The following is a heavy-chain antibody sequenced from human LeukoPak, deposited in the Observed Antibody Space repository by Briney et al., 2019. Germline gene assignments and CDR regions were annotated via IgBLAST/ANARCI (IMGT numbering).Heavy chain of an antibody. V-gene: IGHV1-69*13. CDR2: IIPIFGTA. Sequence: SVKVSCQASGGTFSSYAISWVRQAPGQGLEWMGGIIPIFGTANYAQKFQGRVTITADESTSTAYMELSSLRSEDTAVYYCARPDIVVVPAATYYGMDVWGQGTTVTVSS. CDR3: ARPDIVVVPAATYYGMDV. CDR1: GGTFSSYA. D-gene: IGHD2-2*01. J-gene: IGHJ6*02.